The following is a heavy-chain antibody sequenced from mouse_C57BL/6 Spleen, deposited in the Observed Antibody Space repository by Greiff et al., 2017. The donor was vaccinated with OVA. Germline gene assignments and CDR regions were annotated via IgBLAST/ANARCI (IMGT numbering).Heavy chain of an antibody. D-gene: IGHD1-1*01. CDR2: INPNNGGT. V-gene: IGHV1-22*01. CDR1: GYTFTDYN. CDR3: ARLGYGFYYAMDY. Sequence: VQLKESGPELVKPGASVKMSCKASGYTFTDYNMHWVKQSHGKSLEWIGYINPNNGGTSYNQKFKGKATLTVNKSSSTAYMELRSLTSEDSAVYYCARLGYGFYYAMDYWGQGTSVTVSS. J-gene: IGHJ4*01.